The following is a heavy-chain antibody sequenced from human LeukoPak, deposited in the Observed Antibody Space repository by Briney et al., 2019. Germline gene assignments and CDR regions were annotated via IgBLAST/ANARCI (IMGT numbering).Heavy chain of an antibody. V-gene: IGHV3-30*04. CDR3: ARDHKPRNYCSGGTCHSYYNAMDV. D-gene: IGHD2-15*01. Sequence: GRSLRLSCAASGFTFNTCAMRWVRQAPGKGLEWVAVISYDGGNKYYADSVKGRFTISRDNSKNTLYLQMNSLRAGDTAVYYCARDHKPRNYCSGGTCHSYYNAMDVWGKGTTVTVSS. CDR2: ISYDGGNK. CDR1: GFTFNTCA. J-gene: IGHJ6*04.